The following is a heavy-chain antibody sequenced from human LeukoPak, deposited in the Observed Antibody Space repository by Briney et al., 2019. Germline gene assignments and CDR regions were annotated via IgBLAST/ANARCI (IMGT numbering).Heavy chain of an antibody. J-gene: IGHJ3*02. CDR3: AKDLFTIFGASPAFDI. D-gene: IGHD3-3*01. Sequence: GGSLRLSCAASGFTFSSYAMSWVRQAPGKGLEWVSAISGSGGSTYYADSVKGRFTISRDNSKNTLYLQMNSLRAEDTAVYYCAKDLFTIFGASPAFDIWGQGTMVTVSS. CDR1: GFTFSSYA. CDR2: ISGSGGST. V-gene: IGHV3-23*01.